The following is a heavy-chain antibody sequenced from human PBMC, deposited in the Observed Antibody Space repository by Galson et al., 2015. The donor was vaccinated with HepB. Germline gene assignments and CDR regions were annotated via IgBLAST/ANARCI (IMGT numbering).Heavy chain of an antibody. D-gene: IGHD3-3*01. CDR3: ARGLRFLEWLLEYNWFDP. CDR1: GGSISSSNW. Sequence: SETLSLTCAVSGGSISSSNWWRWVRQPPGKGLEWIGEIYHSGSTNYNPSLKSRVTISVDKSKNQFSLKLSSVTAADTAVYYCARGLRFLEWLLEYNWFDPWGQGTLVTVSS. CDR2: IYHSGST. V-gene: IGHV4-4*02. J-gene: IGHJ5*02.